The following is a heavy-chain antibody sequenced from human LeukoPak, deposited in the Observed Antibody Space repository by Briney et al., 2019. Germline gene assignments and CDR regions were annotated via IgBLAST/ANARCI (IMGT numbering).Heavy chain of an antibody. CDR1: GXSFSDYY. V-gene: IGHV3-11*05. Sequence: PGGSLRLSCAASGXSFSDYYMNWIRQAPGKGLEWVSYISGSSSYTSNADSVKGRFTISRDNAENSLYLQMNSLRAEDTAVYYCARDRYKYGYWGQGTLVTVSS. CDR3: ARDRYKYGY. J-gene: IGHJ4*02. D-gene: IGHD5-18*01. CDR2: ISGSSSYT.